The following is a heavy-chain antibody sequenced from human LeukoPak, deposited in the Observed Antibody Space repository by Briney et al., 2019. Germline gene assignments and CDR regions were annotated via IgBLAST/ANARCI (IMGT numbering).Heavy chain of an antibody. V-gene: IGHV1-18*01. CDR2: ISAYNGNT. CDR3: ARDSARVYYDSSGYYPNYFDY. CDR1: GYTFTSYG. Sequence: GASVKVSCKASGYTFTSYGISWVRQAPGQGLEWMGWISAYNGNTNYAQKLQGRVTMTTDTSTSTAYMELRSLRSDDTAVYYCARDSARVYYDSSGYYPNYFDYWGQGTLVTVSS. D-gene: IGHD3-22*01. J-gene: IGHJ4*02.